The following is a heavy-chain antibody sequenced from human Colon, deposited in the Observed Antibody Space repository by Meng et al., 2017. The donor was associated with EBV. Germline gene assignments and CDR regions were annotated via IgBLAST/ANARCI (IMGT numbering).Heavy chain of an antibody. Sequence: QVQLVQAGAEVKKPXASVNIACKTSGYTFTSYAMHWVRQAPGQGLEGEGWINAGNGNTKYSQKFQGRVTVATDTSASTVYMELSSLTSEDTALYYCARGWSRDGYNTPDYWGQGTLVTVSS. CDR1: GYTFTSYA. J-gene: IGHJ4*02. D-gene: IGHD5-24*01. V-gene: IGHV1-3*01. CDR2: INAGNGNT. CDR3: ARGWSRDGYNTPDY.